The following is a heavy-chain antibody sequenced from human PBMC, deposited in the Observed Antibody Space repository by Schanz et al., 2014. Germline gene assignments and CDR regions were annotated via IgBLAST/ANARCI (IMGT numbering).Heavy chain of an antibody. CDR1: GYSINTSDW. Sequence: QVQLQESGPGLVKPSDTLSLTCAVSGYSINTSDWWGWIRQPPGKGLEWIGYIYYSGSTYYNPSLKSRVPMSVEPSKNRFSLKLRSVPAVDTAVYYCASKGLTTDAFDIWGQGTMVTVSS. CDR2: IYYSGST. CDR3: ASKGLTTDAFDI. V-gene: IGHV4-28*01. J-gene: IGHJ3*02. D-gene: IGHD2-8*01.